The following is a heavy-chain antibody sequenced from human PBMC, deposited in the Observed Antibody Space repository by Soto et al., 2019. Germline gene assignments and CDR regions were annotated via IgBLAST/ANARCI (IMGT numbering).Heavy chain of an antibody. Sequence: GGSLRLSCATSGFTFSSYGMHWVRPAPGKGLEWVAVIWYDRNNKYYADSVKGRFNNSKDNSKKTLYLQMTSLRAEDTAVYYCAKAVCIGGSCYSHYWGQGTLVTVSS. CDR2: IWYDRNNK. CDR1: GFTFSSYG. V-gene: IGHV3-33*06. D-gene: IGHD2-15*01. CDR3: AKAVCIGGSCYSHY. J-gene: IGHJ4*02.